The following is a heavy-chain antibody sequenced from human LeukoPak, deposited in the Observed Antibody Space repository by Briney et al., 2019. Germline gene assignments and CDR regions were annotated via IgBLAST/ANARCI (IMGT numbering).Heavy chain of an antibody. CDR2: ISWDGGST. V-gene: IGHV3-43*01. CDR1: GFTFDDYT. Sequence: GGSLRLSCAASGFTFDDYTMHWVRQAPGKGLEWVSLISWDGGSTHYADSVKGRFTISRDNSKNSLYLQMNSLRTEDTALYYCAKDSNYYGSGSYYNYWGQGTLVTVSS. J-gene: IGHJ4*02. D-gene: IGHD3-10*01. CDR3: AKDSNYYGSGSYYNY.